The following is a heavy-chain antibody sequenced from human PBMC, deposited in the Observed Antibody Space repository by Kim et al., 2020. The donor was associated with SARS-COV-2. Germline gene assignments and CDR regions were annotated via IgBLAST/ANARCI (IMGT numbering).Heavy chain of an antibody. J-gene: IGHJ4*02. CDR3: TKRTSGAWPFDY. CDR1: GFTFTSYA. V-gene: IGHV3-23*01. D-gene: IGHD2-2*01. CDR2: IGITGGNT. Sequence: GGSLRLSCEASGFTFTSYAMTWVRQAPGKGLEWVASIGITGGNTYYADSVKGRCTISRDNSRDTLFLHMNSLRAEDTAVYYCTKRTSGAWPFDYWGQGTLVTVSS.